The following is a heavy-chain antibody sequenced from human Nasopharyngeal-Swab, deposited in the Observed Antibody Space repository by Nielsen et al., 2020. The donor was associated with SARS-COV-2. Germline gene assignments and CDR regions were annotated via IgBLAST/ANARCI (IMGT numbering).Heavy chain of an antibody. V-gene: IGHV3-21*04. J-gene: IGHJ4*02. CDR1: GFTFRNAW. CDR2: ISSSSSYI. CDR3: SKDFYDSSGPRD. Sequence: GESLKISCAASGFTFRNAWMSWVRQAPGKGLEWVSSISSSSSYIYYADSVKGRFTISRDNAKNSLYLQMNSLRAEDTAVYYCSKDFYDSSGPRDWGQGTLVTVSS. D-gene: IGHD3-22*01.